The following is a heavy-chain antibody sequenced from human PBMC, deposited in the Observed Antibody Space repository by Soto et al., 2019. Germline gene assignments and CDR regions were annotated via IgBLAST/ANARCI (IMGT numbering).Heavy chain of an antibody. D-gene: IGHD3-10*01. CDR3: VGGDYAGAGTFYVTDQ. CDR1: GLTFNNYW. V-gene: IGHV3-74*01. J-gene: IGHJ4*02. Sequence: EVQLVESGGGLVQPGGSLRLSCTASGLTFNNYWMHWVRQAPGKGPVWVSRINGDGRTTTYADSVRGRFTISRDNAKNMVCLQANSLRAEDTAGYYCVGGDYAGAGTFYVTDQWGQGSLVTVSS. CDR2: INGDGRTT.